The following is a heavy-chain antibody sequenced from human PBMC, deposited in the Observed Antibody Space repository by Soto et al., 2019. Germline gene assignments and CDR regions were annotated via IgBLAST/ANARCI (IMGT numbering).Heavy chain of an antibody. CDR1: GYTFTGYY. D-gene: IGHD3-3*02. Sequence: ASVKVSCKASGYTFTGYYMHWVRRAPGQGLEWMGWINPDSGDTKYAQKFQGRVTMTRDTSISTVYMELSGLKSDDTAVYYCARDRGNMVAIFHHYYGMDVWGQGTTVTVSS. J-gene: IGHJ6*02. CDR2: INPDSGDT. V-gene: IGHV1-2*02. CDR3: ARDRGNMVAIFHHYYGMDV.